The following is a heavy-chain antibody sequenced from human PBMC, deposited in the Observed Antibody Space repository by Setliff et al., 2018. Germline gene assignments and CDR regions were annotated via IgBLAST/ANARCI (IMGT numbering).Heavy chain of an antibody. Sequence: PSETLSLTCTVYGVSFSDYYWGWVRQSPGKGLDWIGEINHSGTTNYDPSLEGRISISVDTSKRQFSLKLTSVTAADTTVYYCARAVPRGATPDYWYFDLWGRGTLVTVS. CDR1: GVSFSDYY. J-gene: IGHJ2*01. CDR3: ARAVPRGATPDYWYFDL. CDR2: INHSGTT. D-gene: IGHD2-2*01. V-gene: IGHV4-34*01.